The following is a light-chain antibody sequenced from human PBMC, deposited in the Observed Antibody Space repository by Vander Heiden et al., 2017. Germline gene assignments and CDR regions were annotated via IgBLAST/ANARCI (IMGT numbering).Light chain of an antibody. CDR1: QDISNY. Sequence: DIQMTQSPSSLSASVGDRVPITCQASQDISNYLAWYQQKPGKVPKLLIYAASTLQSGVPSRFSGSGSGTDFTLTISSLQPEDVATYYCQKYNSAPWTFGQGTKVEIK. V-gene: IGKV1-27*01. CDR3: QKYNSAPWT. CDR2: AAS. J-gene: IGKJ1*01.